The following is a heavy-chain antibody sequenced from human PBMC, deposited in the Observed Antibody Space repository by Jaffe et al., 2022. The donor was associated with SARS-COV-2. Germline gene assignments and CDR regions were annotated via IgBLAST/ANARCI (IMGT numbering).Heavy chain of an antibody. CDR2: ISRNSIDI. CDR3: ARVEGDSVSDTCYIH. D-gene: IGHD2-21*02. Sequence: EVQLVESGGGLVQPGGSLRLSCAVSGFTFSSYRMNWVRQAPGKGLEWVSYISRNSIDIRYADSVKGRFTISRDNAKNSLYLQMNSLRAEDTAVYYCARVEGDSVSDTCYIHWGQGTLVTVSS. J-gene: IGHJ4*02. V-gene: IGHV3-48*01. CDR1: GFTFSSYR.